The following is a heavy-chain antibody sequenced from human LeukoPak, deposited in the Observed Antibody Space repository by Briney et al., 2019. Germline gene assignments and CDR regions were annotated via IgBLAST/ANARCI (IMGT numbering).Heavy chain of an antibody. Sequence: PGRSLRLSCAASGFTFSSYGMRWVRQAPGKGLEWVAVIWYDGSNKYYADSVKGRFTISRDNSKNTLYLQMNSLRAEDTAVYYCASGTYYHDSSGYLDYWGQGTLVTVSS. D-gene: IGHD3-22*01. CDR2: IWYDGSNK. CDR1: GFTFSSYG. J-gene: IGHJ4*02. CDR3: ASGTYYHDSSGYLDY. V-gene: IGHV3-33*01.